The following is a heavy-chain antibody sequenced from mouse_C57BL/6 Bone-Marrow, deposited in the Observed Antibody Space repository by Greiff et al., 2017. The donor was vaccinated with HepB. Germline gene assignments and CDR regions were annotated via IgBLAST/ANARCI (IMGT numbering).Heavy chain of an antibody. CDR2: IDPETGGT. Sequence: LVESGAELVRPGASVTLSCKASGYTFTDYEMHWVKQTPVHGLEWIGAIDPETGGTAYNQKFKGKAILTADKSSSTAYMELRSLTSEDSAVYYCTRDYYGRPYWYFDVWGTGTTVTVSS. J-gene: IGHJ1*03. V-gene: IGHV1-15*01. CDR3: TRDYYGRPYWYFDV. D-gene: IGHD1-1*01. CDR1: GYTFTDYE.